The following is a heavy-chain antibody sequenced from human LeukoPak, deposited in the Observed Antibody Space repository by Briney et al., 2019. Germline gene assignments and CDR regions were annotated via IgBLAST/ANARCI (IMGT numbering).Heavy chain of an antibody. CDR2: ISYDGSNK. V-gene: IGHV3-30*18. J-gene: IGHJ4*02. CDR1: GFTFSSYG. CDR3: AKDGYSSSWYY. D-gene: IGHD6-13*01. Sequence: GGSLRLSCAASGFTFSSYGMHWVRQAPGKGLEWVAVISYDGSNKYYADSVKGRFAISRDNSKNTLYLQMNSLRAEDTAVYYCAKDGYSSSWYYWGQGTLVTVSS.